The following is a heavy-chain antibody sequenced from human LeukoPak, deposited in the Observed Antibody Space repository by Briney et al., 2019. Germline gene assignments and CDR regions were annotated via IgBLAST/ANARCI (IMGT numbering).Heavy chain of an antibody. V-gene: IGHV1-2*04. CDR3: ARDTGSSSSYFYGMDV. CDR2: INPNSGGT. Sequence: ASVKVSCKASGYTFTGYYVHWVRQAPGQGLEWMGWINPNSGGTNYAQKFQGWVTMTRDTSISTVYMELSRLRSDDTAVYYCARDTGSSSSYFYGMDVWGKGTTVTVSS. J-gene: IGHJ6*04. D-gene: IGHD6-6*01. CDR1: GYTFTGYY.